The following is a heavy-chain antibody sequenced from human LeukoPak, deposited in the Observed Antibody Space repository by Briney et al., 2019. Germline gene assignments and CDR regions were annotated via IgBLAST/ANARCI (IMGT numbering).Heavy chain of an antibody. D-gene: IGHD2-21*01. CDR1: GGSISSGSYY. CDR2: IYTSGST. CDR3: ARERDDPIPYGMDV. Sequence: PSETLSLTCTVSGGSISSGSYYWSWIRRPAGKGLEWIGRIYTSGSTNYNPSLKSRVTISVDTSRNQFSLKLSSVTAADTAVYYCARERDDPIPYGMDVWGQGTTVTVSS. J-gene: IGHJ6*02. V-gene: IGHV4-61*02.